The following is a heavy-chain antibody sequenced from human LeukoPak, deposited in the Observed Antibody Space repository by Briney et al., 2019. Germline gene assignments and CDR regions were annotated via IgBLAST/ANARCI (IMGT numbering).Heavy chain of an antibody. J-gene: IGHJ4*02. V-gene: IGHV3-30*03. Sequence: GGSLRLSCAASGFTFSSYGMHWVRQAPGKGLEGVAAISYDGSNKYYADSVKGRFTISRDNSKNTLYLQMNSLRAEDTAVYYCARDGPDYWGQGTLVTVSS. CDR3: ARDGPDY. CDR1: GFTFSSYG. CDR2: ISYDGSNK.